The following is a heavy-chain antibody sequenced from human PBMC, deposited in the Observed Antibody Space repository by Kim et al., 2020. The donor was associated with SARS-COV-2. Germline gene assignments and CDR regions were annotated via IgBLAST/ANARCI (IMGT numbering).Heavy chain of an antibody. D-gene: IGHD3-10*01. V-gene: IGHV1-69*04. CDR1: GGTFSSYA. Sequence: SVKVSCKASGGTFSSYAISWVRQAPGQGLEWMGRIIPILGIANYAQKFQGRVTITADKSTSTAYMELSSLRSEDTAVYYCARDHGEWFGESYYFDYWGQGTLVTVSS. CDR3: ARDHGEWFGESYYFDY. J-gene: IGHJ4*02. CDR2: IIPILGIA.